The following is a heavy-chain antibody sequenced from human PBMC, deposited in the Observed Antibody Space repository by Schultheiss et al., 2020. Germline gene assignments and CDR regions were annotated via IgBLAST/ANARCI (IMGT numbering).Heavy chain of an antibody. CDR3: ARDRLYDFWSGNKKYYYGMDV. D-gene: IGHD3-3*01. CDR1: GGSISSGGYY. J-gene: IGHJ6*02. Sequence: SETLSLTCTVSGGSISSGGYYWSWIRQHPGKGLECIGTIYYSGSTNYNPSLKSRVTMSVDTSKNQFSLKLSSVTAADTAVYYCARDRLYDFWSGNKKYYYGMDVWGQGTTVTVSS. V-gene: IGHV4-39*07. CDR2: IYYSGST.